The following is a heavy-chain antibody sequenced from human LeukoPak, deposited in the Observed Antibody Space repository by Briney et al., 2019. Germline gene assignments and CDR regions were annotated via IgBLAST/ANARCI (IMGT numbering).Heavy chain of an antibody. CDR2: INHSGST. D-gene: IGHD1-26*01. CDR3: ASEEIVRATLDY. CDR1: GGSFSGYY. J-gene: IGHJ4*02. Sequence: PSETLSLTCAVYGGSFSGYYWSWIRQPPGKELEWIGEINHSGSTNYNPSLKSRVTISVDTSKNQFSLKLSSVTAADTAVYYCASEEIVRATLDYWGQGTLVTVSS. V-gene: IGHV4-34*01.